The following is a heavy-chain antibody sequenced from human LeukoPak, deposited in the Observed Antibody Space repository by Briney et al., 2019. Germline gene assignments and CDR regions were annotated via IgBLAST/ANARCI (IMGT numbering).Heavy chain of an antibody. CDR3: AKVRYYDNQDCFDY. J-gene: IGHJ4*02. CDR2: ISYDGSNK. V-gene: IGHV3-30*18. D-gene: IGHD3-22*01. CDR1: GFTFSNYG. Sequence: GRSLRLSCAASGFTFSNYGMHWVRQAPGKGLEWVAVISYDGSNKYYADSVKGRFSISRDNSKNTLYLQMNSLRAEDTAVYYCAKVRYYDNQDCFDYWGQGTLVTVSS.